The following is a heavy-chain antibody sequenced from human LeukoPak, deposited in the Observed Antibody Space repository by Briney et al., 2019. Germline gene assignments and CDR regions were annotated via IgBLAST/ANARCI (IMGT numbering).Heavy chain of an antibody. D-gene: IGHD1-26*01. CDR3: ARLIVGATTGSHYYYGMDV. V-gene: IGHV4-59*01. J-gene: IGHJ6*02. CDR1: GGSISSYY. CDR2: IYYSGST. Sequence: SETLSLTCTVSGGSISSYYWSWIRQPPGKGLEWIGYIYYSGSTNYNPPLKSRVTISVDTSKNQFSLKLSSVTAADTAVYYCARLIVGATTGSHYYYGMDVWGQGTTVTVSS.